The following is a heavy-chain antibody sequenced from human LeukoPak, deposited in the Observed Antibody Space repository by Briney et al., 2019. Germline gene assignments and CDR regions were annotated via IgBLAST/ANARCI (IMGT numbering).Heavy chain of an antibody. CDR2: ISHGGSNK. Sequence: GGSLRLSCAASGFTFSSYGMHWVRQAPGKGLEWVAVISHGGSNKDYSDSVKGRFTISRDNSKNTLYLQMNSLRAEDTAVYYCANDYSNYYSYGMDVWGQGTTVTVSS. D-gene: IGHD5-18*01. V-gene: IGHV3-30*18. J-gene: IGHJ6*02. CDR3: ANDYSNYYSYGMDV. CDR1: GFTFSSYG.